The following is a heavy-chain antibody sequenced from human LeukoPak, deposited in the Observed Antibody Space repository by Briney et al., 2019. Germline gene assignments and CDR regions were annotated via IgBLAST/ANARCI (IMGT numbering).Heavy chain of an antibody. CDR3: TRESDHSNYPGTFDH. CDR2: IKHDGSEK. D-gene: IGHD4-11*01. Sequence: PGGSLRLSCAASGFTFSIYWMSWVRQAPGKGLEWVANIKHDGSEKYYVDSVKGRFTISRDNAKNSLYLQMNSLRAEDTAVYYCTRESDHSNYPGTFDHWGQGTRVTVSS. J-gene: IGHJ4*02. V-gene: IGHV3-7*01. CDR1: GFTFSIYW.